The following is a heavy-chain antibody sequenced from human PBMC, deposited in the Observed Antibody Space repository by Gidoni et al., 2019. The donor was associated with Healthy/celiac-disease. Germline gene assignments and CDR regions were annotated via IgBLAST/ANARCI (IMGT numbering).Heavy chain of an antibody. D-gene: IGHD3-3*01. CDR2: IIPILGIA. V-gene: IGHV1-69*04. Sequence: QVQLVQSGAEVKKPGSSVKVSCKASGGTFSSYAISWVRQAPGQGLEWMGRIIPILGIANYAQKFQGRVTITADKSTSTAYMELSSLRSEDTAVYYCAREDGDFWSGWFDPWGQGTLVTVSS. CDR1: GGTFSSYA. CDR3: AREDGDFWSGWFDP. J-gene: IGHJ5*02.